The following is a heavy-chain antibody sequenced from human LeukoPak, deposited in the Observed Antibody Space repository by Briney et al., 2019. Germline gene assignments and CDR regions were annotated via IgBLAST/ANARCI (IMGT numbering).Heavy chain of an antibody. Sequence: SETLSLTCAVYGGSFSGYYWSWIRQPPGKGLEWIGEINHSGSTNYNPSLKSRVTISVDTSKNQFSLKLSSVTAADTAVYYCARVGHIVATILPDYWGQGTLSPSPQ. CDR3: ARVGHIVATILPDY. V-gene: IGHV4-34*01. CDR1: GGSFSGYY. D-gene: IGHD5-12*01. J-gene: IGHJ4*02. CDR2: INHSGST.